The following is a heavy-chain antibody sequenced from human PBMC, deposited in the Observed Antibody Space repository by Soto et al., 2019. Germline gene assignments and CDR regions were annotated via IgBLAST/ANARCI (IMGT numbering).Heavy chain of an antibody. CDR3: ASLGAARPGYYYYYMDV. CDR2: MNPNSGNT. J-gene: IGHJ6*03. CDR1: GYTFTSYD. D-gene: IGHD6-6*01. V-gene: IGHV1-8*01. Sequence: ASVTVSCKASGYTFTSYDINWVRQATGQGLEWMGWMNPNSGNTGYAQKFQGRVTMTRNTSISTAYMELSSLRPEDTAVYYCASLGAARPGYYYYYMDVWGKGTTVTVSS.